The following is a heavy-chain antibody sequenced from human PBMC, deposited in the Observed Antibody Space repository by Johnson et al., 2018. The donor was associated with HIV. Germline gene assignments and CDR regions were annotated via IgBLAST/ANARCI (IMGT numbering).Heavy chain of an antibody. CDR2: ISSGGSTK. D-gene: IGHD1-1*01. V-gene: IGHV3-48*03. J-gene: IGHJ3*01. CDR1: GFNFDDYG. CDR3: AREGNWNPTYGFDV. Sequence: VQLVESGGGVVRPGGSLRLSCAASGFNFDDYGMSWVRQAPGKGLEWISYISSGGSTKYYADSVKGRFTISRDNAKNSLYLHMNSLRPEDTAVYFCAREGNWNPTYGFDVWGQGTIATVSS.